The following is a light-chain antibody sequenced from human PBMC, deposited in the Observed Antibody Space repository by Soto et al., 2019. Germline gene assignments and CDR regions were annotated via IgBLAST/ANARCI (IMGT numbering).Light chain of an antibody. CDR3: SSYTISSTWV. CDR1: SSDVGGYNY. Sequence: QSVLTQPASVSGSPGQSITISCTGTSSDVGGYNYVSWYQQHPGKAPKLMIYEVSNRPSGVSKRFSGSKSGNTASLTISGLQAEDEADYYCSSYTISSTWVFGGGTKLTVL. V-gene: IGLV2-14*01. J-gene: IGLJ3*02. CDR2: EVS.